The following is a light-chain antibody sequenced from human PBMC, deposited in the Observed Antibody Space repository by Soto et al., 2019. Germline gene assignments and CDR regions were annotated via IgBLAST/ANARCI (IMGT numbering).Light chain of an antibody. V-gene: IGKV1-5*01. CDR3: QQYHRYSWT. CDR1: QSISSS. CDR2: DAS. Sequence: QMTRSLSPLPASVGARASTAARPSQSISSSLAWYQQKPGKAPKLLIYDASSLESGVPSRFSGSGSGTEFTLSINSLQPQDFATHYCQQYHRYSWTFGQGTKVDIK. J-gene: IGKJ1*01.